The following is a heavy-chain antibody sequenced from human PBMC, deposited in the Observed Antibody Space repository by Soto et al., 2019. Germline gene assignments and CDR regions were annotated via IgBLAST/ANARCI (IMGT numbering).Heavy chain of an antibody. Sequence: SCKASGYTFTSYYMHWVRQAPGQGLEWMGIINPSGGSTSYAQKFQGRVTMTRDTSMSTVYMELSSLRSEDTAVYYCARDVGYCSSTSCYYYYYYGMDVWGQGTTVTVSS. CDR1: GYTFTSYY. D-gene: IGHD2-2*03. CDR3: ARDVGYCSSTSCYYYYYYGMDV. J-gene: IGHJ6*02. V-gene: IGHV1-46*01. CDR2: INPSGGST.